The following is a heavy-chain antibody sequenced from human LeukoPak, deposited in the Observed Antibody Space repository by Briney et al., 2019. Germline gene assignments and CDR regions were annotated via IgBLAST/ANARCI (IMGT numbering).Heavy chain of an antibody. D-gene: IGHD6-19*01. CDR1: GGSISSYY. CDR2: IYTSGST. Sequence: PAETLSLTCTVSGGSISSYYWSWLRQPAGKGLEWMGRIYTSGSTNYNPSRKSRVTMSVDTSKNQFSLKLSSVTAADTAVYYCARIEQWLVEGAFDIWGQGTMVTVSS. J-gene: IGHJ3*02. CDR3: ARIEQWLVEGAFDI. V-gene: IGHV4-4*07.